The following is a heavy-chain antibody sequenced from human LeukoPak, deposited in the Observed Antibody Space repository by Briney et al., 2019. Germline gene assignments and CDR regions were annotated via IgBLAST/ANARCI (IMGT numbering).Heavy chain of an antibody. D-gene: IGHD3-10*01. CDR3: ARDYYGSGSYDY. CDR1: GFTFNSYT. J-gene: IGHJ4*02. V-gene: IGHV4-59*01. Sequence: GSLRLSCAASGFTFNSYTMSWVRQAPGKGLEWIGYIYYSGSTNYNPSLKSRVTISVDTSKNQFSLKPSSVTAADTAVYYCARDYYGSGSYDYWGQGTLVTVSS. CDR2: IYYSGST.